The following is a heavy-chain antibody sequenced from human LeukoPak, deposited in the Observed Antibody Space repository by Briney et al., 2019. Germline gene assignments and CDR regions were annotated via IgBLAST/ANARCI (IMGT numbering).Heavy chain of an antibody. D-gene: IGHD1-7*01. Sequence: GASVKVSCKASGGTFSTFGLSWVRQAPGQGLEWMGGIIPIFGPANYAQKFQGRVTITADESTSTAYMELSSLRAEDTAVYYCAKEGGTGTRLDYWGQGTLVTVSS. V-gene: IGHV1-69*13. J-gene: IGHJ4*02. CDR3: AKEGGTGTRLDY. CDR2: IIPIFGPA. CDR1: GGTFSTFG.